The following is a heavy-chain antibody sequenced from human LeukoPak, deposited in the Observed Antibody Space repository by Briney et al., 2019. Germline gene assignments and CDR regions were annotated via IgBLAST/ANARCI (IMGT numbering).Heavy chain of an antibody. CDR1: GFTFSDYY. J-gene: IGHJ4*02. CDR2: IRYDGSNK. D-gene: IGHD3-9*01. V-gene: IGHV3-11*04. Sequence: PGGSLRLSCAASGFTFSDYYMSWIRQAPGKGLEWVAFIRYDGSNKYYADSVKGRFTISRDNAKNSLYLQMNSLRAEDTAVYYCARGRAILTGYYIDAGGPTPFDYWGQGTLVTVSS. CDR3: ARGRAILTGYYIDAGGPTPFDY.